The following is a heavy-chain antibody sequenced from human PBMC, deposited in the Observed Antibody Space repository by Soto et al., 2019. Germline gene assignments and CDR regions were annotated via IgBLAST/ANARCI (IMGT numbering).Heavy chain of an antibody. CDR1: GGSISSYY. J-gene: IGHJ4*02. D-gene: IGHD6-19*01. CDR2: IYYSGST. CDR3: ARASSSGWYFGEMGHFDY. Sequence: PSETLSLTCTVSGGSISSYYWSWIRQPPGKGLEWIGYIYYSGSTNYNPSLKSRVTISVDTSKNQFSLKLSSVTAADTAVYYCARASSSGWYFGEMGHFDYWGQGTLVTVSS. V-gene: IGHV4-59*01.